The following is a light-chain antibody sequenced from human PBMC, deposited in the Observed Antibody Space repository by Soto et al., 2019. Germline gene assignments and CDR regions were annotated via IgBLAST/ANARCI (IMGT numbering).Light chain of an antibody. CDR2: GAS. V-gene: IGKV3-20*01. CDR1: QSVSSSY. J-gene: IGKJ4*01. Sequence: EIVLTQSPGTLSLSPGERATLSCRASQSVSSSYLAWYQQKPGQAPRLLIYGASSRATGIPDRFSGSGSGTDFTLTISRLEREEFAVCYCLQYGSWLFFFGGGTKVEIK. CDR3: LQYGSWLFF.